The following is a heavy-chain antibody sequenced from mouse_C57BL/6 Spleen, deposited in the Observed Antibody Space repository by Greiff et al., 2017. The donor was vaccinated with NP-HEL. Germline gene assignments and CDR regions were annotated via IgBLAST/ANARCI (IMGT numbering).Heavy chain of an antibody. D-gene: IGHD1-1*01. J-gene: IGHJ2*01. V-gene: IGHV1-76*01. CDR1: GYTFTDYY. CDR2: IYPGSGNT. CDR3: ARGGSSSFDD. Sequence: VQLQQSGAELVRPGASVKLSCKASGYTFTDYYINWVKQRPGQGLEWIARIYPGSGNTYYNEKFKGKATLTAEKSSSTAYMQLSSLTSEDSAVYFCARGGSSSFDDWGQGTTLTVSS.